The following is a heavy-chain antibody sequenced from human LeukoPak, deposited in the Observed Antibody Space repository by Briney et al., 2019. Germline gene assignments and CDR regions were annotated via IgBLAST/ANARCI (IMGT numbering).Heavy chain of an antibody. CDR3: ARAYSERYGLGYYYMGV. CDR2: ISSSSSYI. J-gene: IGHJ6*03. V-gene: IGHV3-21*01. Sequence: GGSLRLSCAASGFTFSSYSMNWVRQAPGKGLEWVPSISSSSSYIYYADSVKGRFTISRDNAKKSLYLQMNSLRVEDTAVYYCARAYSERYGLGYYYMGVWGKGTTVTVSS. D-gene: IGHD1-26*01. CDR1: GFTFSSYS.